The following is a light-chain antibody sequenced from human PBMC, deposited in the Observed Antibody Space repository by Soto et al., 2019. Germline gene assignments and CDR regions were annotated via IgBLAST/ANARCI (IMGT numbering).Light chain of an antibody. J-gene: IGKJ4*01. CDR2: TVY. CDR3: QQFNSSPFT. Sequence: DIQLTQSPSFLSASVGDRLTITCRASQDIRSSLAWYQQKPGKAPNLLIYTVYTLQSGVPSRFSGSRSGTEFTLTISSLQPEDFATYYCQQFNSSPFTCGGGTKVEI. CDR1: QDIRSS. V-gene: IGKV1-9*01.